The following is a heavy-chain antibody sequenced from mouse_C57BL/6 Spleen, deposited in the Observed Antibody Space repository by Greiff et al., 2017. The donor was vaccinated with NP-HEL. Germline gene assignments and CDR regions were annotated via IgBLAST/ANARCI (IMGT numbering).Heavy chain of an antibody. CDR2: IYPRSGNT. CDR1: GYTFTSYG. D-gene: IGHD1-1*01. J-gene: IGHJ1*03. V-gene: IGHV1-81*01. CDR3: ARDPGSRDWYFDV. Sequence: QVQLQQSGAELARPGASVKLSCKASGYTFTSYGISWVKQRTGQGLEWIGEIYPRSGNTYYNEKFKGKATLTADKSSSTAYMELRSLTSEDSAVYFCARDPGSRDWYFDVWGTGTTVTVSS.